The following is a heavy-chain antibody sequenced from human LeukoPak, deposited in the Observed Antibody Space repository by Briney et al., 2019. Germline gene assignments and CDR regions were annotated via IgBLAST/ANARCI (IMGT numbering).Heavy chain of an antibody. CDR3: ARDRVGATRGVFDY. J-gene: IGHJ4*02. V-gene: IGHV3-30-3*01. CDR2: ISYDGSNK. D-gene: IGHD1-26*01. Sequence: GGSLRLSCAASGFTFSSYAMHWVRQAPGKGLEWVAVISYDGSNKYYADSVKGRFTISRDNSKNTLRLQMNSLRAEDTAVYYCARDRVGATRGVFDYWGQGTLVTVSS. CDR1: GFTFSSYA.